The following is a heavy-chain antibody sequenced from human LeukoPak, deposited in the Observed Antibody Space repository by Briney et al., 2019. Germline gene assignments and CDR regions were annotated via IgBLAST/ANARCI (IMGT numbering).Heavy chain of an antibody. CDR2: FYYSGST. CDR1: GSSISSGGYY. CDR3: ARVISCSGGSCFDGMVDY. V-gene: IGHV4-31*03. Sequence: PSETLSLTCTVSGSSISSGGYYWSWIRQHPGKGLEWIGYFYYSGSTYYNPSLKSRVTISVDTSKNQFSLKLSSVTAADTAVYYCARVISCSGGSCFDGMVDYWGQGTLVTVSS. J-gene: IGHJ4*02. D-gene: IGHD2-15*01.